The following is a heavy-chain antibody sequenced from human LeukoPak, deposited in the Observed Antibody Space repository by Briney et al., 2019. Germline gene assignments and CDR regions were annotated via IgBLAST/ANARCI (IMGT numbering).Heavy chain of an antibody. J-gene: IGHJ5*02. CDR2: ISGSGGST. D-gene: IGHD3-10*01. CDR1: GFTFSSYA. Sequence: PGGSLRLSCAASGFTFSSYAMSWVRQAPGKGLEWVSAISGSGGSTYYADSVKGRFTTSRDNSKNTLYLQMNSLRAEDTAVYYCAKDEGATGWFGSPGNWFDPWGQGTLVTVSS. V-gene: IGHV3-23*01. CDR3: AKDEGATGWFGSPGNWFDP.